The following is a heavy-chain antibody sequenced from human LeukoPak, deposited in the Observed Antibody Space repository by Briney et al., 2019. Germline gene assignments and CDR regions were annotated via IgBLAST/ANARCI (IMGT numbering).Heavy chain of an antibody. V-gene: IGHV4-61*08. CDR2: ISYSGST. CDR1: GGSISSGDYS. J-gene: IGHJ6*03. D-gene: IGHD5-18*01. CDR3: ARAPERWYSYGSYTYYYMDV. Sequence: SETLSLTCTVSGGSISSGDYSWSWIRQPPGKGLEWIGSISYSGSTKYNPSLESRVTISVDTSKNQISLKLSSVTAADTTVYYCARAPERWYSYGSYTYYYMDVWGKGTTVTVSS.